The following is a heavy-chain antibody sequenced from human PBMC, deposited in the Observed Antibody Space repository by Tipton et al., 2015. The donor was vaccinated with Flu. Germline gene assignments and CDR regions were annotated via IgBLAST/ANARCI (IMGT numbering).Heavy chain of an antibody. CDR2: IYYSGST. D-gene: IGHD2-15*01. V-gene: IGHV4-59*08. CDR1: GGSISSYY. Sequence: TLSLTCTVSGGSISSYYWSWIRQPPGKGLEWIGYIYYSGSTNYNPSLKSRVTISVDTSKNQFSLKLSSVTVADTAVYYCARSLNRCSGGSCYPGYYYYYGMDVWGHGSTVTVSS. J-gene: IGHJ6*02. CDR3: ARSLNRCSGGSCYPGYYYYYGMDV.